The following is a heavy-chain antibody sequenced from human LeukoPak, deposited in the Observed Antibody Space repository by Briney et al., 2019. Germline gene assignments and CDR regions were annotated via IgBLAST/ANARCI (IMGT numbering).Heavy chain of an antibody. D-gene: IGHD3-9*01. CDR3: ARGTPTYDILTGYYPYYYYYYMDV. V-gene: IGHV4-59*01. CDR2: SHKSGST. J-gene: IGHJ6*03. Sequence: SETLSLTCTVSGDSISNYYWTWIRQPPGKTLEWIGCSHKSGSTHYNPSLRSRVTISVDTSKSQFSLKLNSVTAPDTAVYYCARGTPTYDILTGYYPYYYYYYMDVWGKGTTVTISS. CDR1: GDSISNYY.